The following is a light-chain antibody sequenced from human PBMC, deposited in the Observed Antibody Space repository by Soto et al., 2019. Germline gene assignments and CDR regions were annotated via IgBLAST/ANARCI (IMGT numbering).Light chain of an antibody. CDR2: EVN. Sequence: QSALTQPPSASGSPGQSVAISCTGTSSDVGGYNYVSWYQQHPGKAPKLMIYEVNKRPSGVPDRFSGSKSGNTASLTVSGLQAEDEADYYGSSYAGSRNVFGTGTNVTVL. CDR1: SSDVGGYNY. CDR3: SSYAGSRNV. J-gene: IGLJ1*01. V-gene: IGLV2-8*01.